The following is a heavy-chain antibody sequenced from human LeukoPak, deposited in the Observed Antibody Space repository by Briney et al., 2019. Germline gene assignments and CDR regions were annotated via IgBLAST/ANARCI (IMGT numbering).Heavy chain of an antibody. CDR3: ASGSGTYSPDY. CDR1: GYSFTSYW. V-gene: IGHV5-10-1*01. CDR2: IAPTNSYT. Sequence: GESLKISCQGSGYSFTSYWITWVRQMPGKGLEWMGMIAPTNSYTNYSPSFQGHVTISVDKSISTAYLQWSSLKASDTAMYFCASGSGTYSPDYSGQGTLVTVSS. D-gene: IGHD3-10*01. J-gene: IGHJ4*02.